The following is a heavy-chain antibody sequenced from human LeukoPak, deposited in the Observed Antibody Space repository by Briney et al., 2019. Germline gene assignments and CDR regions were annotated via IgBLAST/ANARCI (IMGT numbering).Heavy chain of an antibody. V-gene: IGHV3-30*04. D-gene: IGHD1-7*01. CDR2: ISYDGSNK. CDR1: GFTFSSYA. Sequence: GRSLRLSCAASGFTFSSYAMHWVRQAPGKGLEWVAVISYDGSNKYYADSVKGRFTISRDNAKNSLYLQMNSLRAEDTAVYYCARAGTTAYGMDVWGQGTTVTVSS. J-gene: IGHJ6*02. CDR3: ARAGTTAYGMDV.